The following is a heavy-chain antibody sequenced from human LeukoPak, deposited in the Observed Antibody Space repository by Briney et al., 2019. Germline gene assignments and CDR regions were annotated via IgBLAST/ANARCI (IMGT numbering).Heavy chain of an antibody. CDR2: MNPNSGNT. J-gene: IGHJ6*02. V-gene: IGHV1-8*01. CDR1: GYTFTSYD. CDR3: ARGRRSSGWYHHYYYYGMDV. Sequence: ASVKVSCKASGYTFTSYDINWVRQATGQGLEWMGWMNPNSGNTGYAQKFQGRVTMTRNTSISTAYMELSSLRSEDTAVYYCARGRRSSGWYHHYYYYGMDVWGQGTTVTVSS. D-gene: IGHD6-19*01.